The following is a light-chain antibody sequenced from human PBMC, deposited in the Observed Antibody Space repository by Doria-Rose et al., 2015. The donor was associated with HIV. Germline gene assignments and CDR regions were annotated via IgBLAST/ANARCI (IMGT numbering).Light chain of an antibody. CDR2: AAS. J-gene: IGKJ1*01. Sequence: SPSSLSASTGDRVTITCRASQDISNYLAWYQQKPGKAPKLLIYAASTLQSGVPSRFSGSGSGTDFTLTISYLQSEDFATYCCQQYYSYPPTFGQGTKVEVK. V-gene: IGKV1-8*01. CDR1: QDISNY. CDR3: QQYYSYPPT.